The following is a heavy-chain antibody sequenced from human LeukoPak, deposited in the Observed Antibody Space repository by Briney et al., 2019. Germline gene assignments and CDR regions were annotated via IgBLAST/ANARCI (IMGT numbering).Heavy chain of an antibody. V-gene: IGHV6-1*01. CDR2: TYYRSKWYN. Sequence: SQTLSLTCAISGDSVSSNSAAWNWIRQSPSRGLEWLGRTYYRSKWYNDYAVSVKGRVTINPDTSKNQFSLQLNSVTPEDTAVYYCARAAISAGAFDYWGQGTLVTVSS. J-gene: IGHJ4*02. CDR1: GDSVSSNSAA. CDR3: ARAAISAGAFDY.